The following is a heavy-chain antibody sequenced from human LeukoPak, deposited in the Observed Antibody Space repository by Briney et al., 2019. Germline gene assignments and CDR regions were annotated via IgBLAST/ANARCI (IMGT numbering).Heavy chain of an antibody. CDR2: IYPGDSDT. V-gene: IGHV5-51*01. Sequence: GESLKISCKGSGYSFTSYWIGWVRQMPGKGLEWMGTIYPGDSDTRYSPSFQGQVTISADKSISTAYLQWSSLKASDTAMYYCARLDVDTAMVTVYYFDYWGQGTLVTVSS. CDR3: ARLDVDTAMVTVYYFDY. D-gene: IGHD5-18*01. CDR1: GYSFTSYW. J-gene: IGHJ4*02.